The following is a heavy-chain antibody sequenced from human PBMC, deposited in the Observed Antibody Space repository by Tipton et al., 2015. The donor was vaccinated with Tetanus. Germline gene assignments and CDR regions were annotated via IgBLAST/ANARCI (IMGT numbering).Heavy chain of an antibody. J-gene: IGHJ2*01. CDR3: ARGGSYSYGPRGFDL. CDR2: INHSGST. V-gene: IGHV4-34*01. CDR1: GGSPRSGDHY. Sequence: TLSLTCTVSGGSPRSGDHYWSWIRQSPGKGLEWIGEINHSGSTTYSPSFKSRVTISVDTPKNQFSLKLTSLTVADTAVYYCARGGSYSYGPRGFDLWGRGTLVTVSS. D-gene: IGHD5-18*01.